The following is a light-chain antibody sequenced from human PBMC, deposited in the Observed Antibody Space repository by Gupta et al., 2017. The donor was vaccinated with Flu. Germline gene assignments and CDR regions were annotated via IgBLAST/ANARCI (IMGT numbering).Light chain of an antibody. CDR1: QSVTNY. J-gene: IGKJ1*01. CDR2: GAS. CDR3: QQYNSWPRT. V-gene: IGKV3-15*01. Sequence: PSTLSVSLGDRATLTCRSSQSVTNYLAWYQQKPGQAPRLLIYGASTRESGVPARFSGSGSGTEFTLTISSLQSEDFAVYYCQQYNSWPRTFGEGTKVEIK.